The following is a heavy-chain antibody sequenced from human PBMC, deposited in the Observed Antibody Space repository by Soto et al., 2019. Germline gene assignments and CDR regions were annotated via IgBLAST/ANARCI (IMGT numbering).Heavy chain of an antibody. CDR1: GYSFASYW. V-gene: IGHV5-51*01. CDR2: IYPGDSDT. CDR3: ARTRSFTLGFYYDGMDV. Sequence: PGESLKISCQGSGYSFASYWIGWVRQMPGKDLEWMGIIYPGDSDTRYSPSFQGQVTIPADKSLRTAYLQWTSLKASDTALYYCARTRSFTLGFYYDGMDVWGQGTTVTVS. D-gene: IGHD6-6*01. J-gene: IGHJ6*02.